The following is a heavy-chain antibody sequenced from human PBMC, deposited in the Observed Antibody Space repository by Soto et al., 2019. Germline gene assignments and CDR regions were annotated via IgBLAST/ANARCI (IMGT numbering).Heavy chain of an antibody. J-gene: IGHJ5*02. CDR1: GGSISSGDYY. CDR2: IYYSGST. V-gene: IGHV4-30-4*01. CDR3: ARGRLLRYFDWLLFSWFDP. D-gene: IGHD3-9*01. Sequence: QTLSLTCTVSGGSISSGDYYWSWIRQPPGKGLEWIGYIYYSGSTYYNPSLKSRVTISVDTSKNQFSLKLSSVTAADTAVYYCARGRLLRYFDWLLFSWFDPWGQGTLVTVSS.